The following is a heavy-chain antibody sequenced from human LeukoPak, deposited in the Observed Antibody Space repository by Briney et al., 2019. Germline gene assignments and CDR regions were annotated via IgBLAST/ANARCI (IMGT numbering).Heavy chain of an antibody. CDR1: GGSISSSSYY. V-gene: IGHV4-39*01. CDR2: MFYSGST. J-gene: IGHJ4*02. D-gene: IGHD1-26*01. CDR3: ARLHYYEGAY. Sequence: PSETLSLTCTVSGGSISSSSYYWGWIRQPPGKGLEWIGSMFYSGSTYYNPSLKSRVTISVDTSRNQFSLKLNSVTAADRAVYYCARLHYYEGAYWGQGTLVTVSS.